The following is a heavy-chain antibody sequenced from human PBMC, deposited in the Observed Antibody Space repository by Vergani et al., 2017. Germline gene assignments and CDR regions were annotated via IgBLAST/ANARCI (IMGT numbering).Heavy chain of an antibody. CDR2: IYYSGST. CDR1: GGSISRNDYY. Sequence: QVQLQESGPGLVKPSQTLSLTCSVSGGSISRNDYYWTWIRQPPGKGLEWHGYIYYSGSTYYNPSLKSRLTMSVDTSKNQFSLELSSVTASDTAMYYCASKPTGTTWYSVKYYFDFWGQGTLVAVSS. V-gene: IGHV4-30-4*08. J-gene: IGHJ4*02. CDR3: ASKPTGTTWYSVKYYFDF. D-gene: IGHD6-13*01.